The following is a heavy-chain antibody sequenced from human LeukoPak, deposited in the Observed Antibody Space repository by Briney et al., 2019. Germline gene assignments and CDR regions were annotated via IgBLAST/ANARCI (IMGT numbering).Heavy chain of an antibody. D-gene: IGHD3-10*01. V-gene: IGHV1-2*02. CDR1: GYTFTGYY. J-gene: IGHJ5*02. CDR2: INPNSGGT. Sequence: ASVKVSCKASGYTFTGYYMHWVRQAPGQGLEWMGWINPNSGGTNYAQKFQGRVTMTRDTSISTAYMELSRLRSDDTAVYYCARQKSVGHYYGSGSRRWFDPWGQGTLVTVSS. CDR3: ARQKSVGHYYGSGSRRWFDP.